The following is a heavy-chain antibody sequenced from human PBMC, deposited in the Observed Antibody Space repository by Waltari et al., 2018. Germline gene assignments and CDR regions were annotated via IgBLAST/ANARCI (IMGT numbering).Heavy chain of an antibody. J-gene: IGHJ2*01. CDR3: AREPQGYGDYWYFDL. D-gene: IGHD4-17*01. V-gene: IGHV3-33*01. CDR2: IWYDGSNK. Sequence: QVQLVESGGGVVQPGRSLRLSCAASGFPFSSYGMHWVRQAPGTGLEWVAVIWYDGSNKYYADSVKGRFTISRDNSKNTLYLQMNSLRAEDTAVYYCAREPQGYGDYWYFDLWGRGTLVTVSS. CDR1: GFPFSSYG.